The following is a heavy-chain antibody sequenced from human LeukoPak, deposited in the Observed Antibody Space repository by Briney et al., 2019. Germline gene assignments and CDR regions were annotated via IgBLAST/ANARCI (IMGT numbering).Heavy chain of an antibody. CDR3: ARDGDYGDYYYMDV. V-gene: IGHV3-21*01. D-gene: IGHD4-17*01. Sequence: GGSLRLSCAASGFTFSSYSMNWVRQAPGKGLEWVSSISSSSSYIYYADSVKGRFTISRDNAKNPLYLQMNSLRAEDTAVYYCARDGDYGDYYYMDVWGKGTTVTISS. CDR2: ISSSSSYI. CDR1: GFTFSSYS. J-gene: IGHJ6*03.